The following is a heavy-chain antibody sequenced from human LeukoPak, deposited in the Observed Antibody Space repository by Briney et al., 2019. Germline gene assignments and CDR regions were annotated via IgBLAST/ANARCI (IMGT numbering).Heavy chain of an antibody. CDR2: ITYNGAAT. CDR1: GFSFGGYA. V-gene: IGHV3-23*01. D-gene: IGHD3-9*01. Sequence: GGSLRLACAASGFSFGGYAMTWVRQAPGKGLEWASCITYNGAATYYLDSVKARFTISRDNSRSTLYLQMDSLTAEDTALYYCAKDGLYFDGSTHIYYVDSWCQGTLVAVSS. J-gene: IGHJ4*02. CDR3: AKDGLYFDGSTHIYYVDS.